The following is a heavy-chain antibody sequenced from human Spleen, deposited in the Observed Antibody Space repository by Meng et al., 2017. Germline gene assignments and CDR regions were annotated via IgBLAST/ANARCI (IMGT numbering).Heavy chain of an antibody. D-gene: IGHD1-7*01. CDR2: IYHSGTT. CDR1: GGSISSSNW. CDR3: ARDHISLSTWNSKNWYFDL. Sequence: QVALQGAGPGWVKPSGTLSLTCACSGGSISSSNWWSWVRQSPGKGLEWIGEIYHSGTTTYNPSLRSRVTMSIDQSNNQFSLTLNSVTAADTAVYYCARDHISLSTWNSKNWYFDLWGRGTLVPSPQ. J-gene: IGHJ2*01. V-gene: IGHV4-4*02.